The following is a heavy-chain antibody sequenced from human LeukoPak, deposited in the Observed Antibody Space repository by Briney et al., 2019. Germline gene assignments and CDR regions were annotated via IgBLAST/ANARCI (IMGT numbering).Heavy chain of an antibody. Sequence: PSETLSLTCAVSGYSISSSYYWGWIRQPPGKGLEWIGRIYTSGSTNYNPSLKSRVTMSVDTSKNQFSLKLSSVTAADTAVYYCARDGVGIAAAGLDGSTYYYYYMDVWGKGTTVTVSS. CDR3: ARDGVGIAAAGLDGSTYYYYYMDV. V-gene: IGHV4-38-2*02. J-gene: IGHJ6*03. D-gene: IGHD6-13*01. CDR1: GYSISSSYY. CDR2: IYTSGST.